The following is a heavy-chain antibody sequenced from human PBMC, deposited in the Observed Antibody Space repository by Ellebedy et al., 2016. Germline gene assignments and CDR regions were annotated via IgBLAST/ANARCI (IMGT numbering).Heavy chain of an antibody. J-gene: IGHJ4*02. CDR2: IYPGDSDT. CDR1: GYSFTTYW. D-gene: IGHD2-2*01. Sequence: GESLKISXKGSGYSFTTYWIGWVRQMPGKGLEWMGIIYPGDSDTRYSPSFQGQVTISADKSINTAYLQWSSLKASDTSIYYCARGYCTSTSCSIADYFDYWGQGTLVTVSS. CDR3: ARGYCTSTSCSIADYFDY. V-gene: IGHV5-51*01.